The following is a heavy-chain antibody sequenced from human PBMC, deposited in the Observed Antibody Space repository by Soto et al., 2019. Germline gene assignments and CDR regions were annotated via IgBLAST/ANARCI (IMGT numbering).Heavy chain of an antibody. D-gene: IGHD6-13*01. Sequence: RILSCAASGCTLSRFWMHLVRLAPGKGLVWVSRINTDGSSTTYADSVKGRFTLYRDNAKNTLYLQMDSLRAEDKGAYYCNRDPGAYSSTWSFYFDSWGQGT. J-gene: IGHJ4*02. CDR2: INTDGSST. CDR1: GCTLSRFW. CDR3: NRDPGAYSSTWSFYFDS. V-gene: IGHV3-74*01.